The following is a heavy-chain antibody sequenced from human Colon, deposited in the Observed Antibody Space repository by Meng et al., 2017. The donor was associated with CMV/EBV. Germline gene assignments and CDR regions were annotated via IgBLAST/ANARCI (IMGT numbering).Heavy chain of an antibody. CDR3: ARARSPTHFDY. V-gene: IGHV3-13*01. J-gene: IGHJ4*02. CDR2: IGTVGDT. CDR1: GFTFSTYD. Sequence: GGSLRLSCTASGFTFSTYDFHWVRQPTGKGLEWVSSIGTVGDTYSIGSVKGRFIISREDAKNSVYLQMNSLRDGDTGLYYCARARSPTHFDYWGQGALVTVSS.